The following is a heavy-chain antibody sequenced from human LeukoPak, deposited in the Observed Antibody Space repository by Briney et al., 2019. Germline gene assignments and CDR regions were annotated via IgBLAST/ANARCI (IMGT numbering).Heavy chain of an antibody. CDR1: GFTFSSYT. V-gene: IGHV3-21*01. Sequence: KTGGSLRLSCAASGFTFSSYTMHWIRQAPGKGLEWVSSISGSNSYIFYADSVKGRFTVSRDNAKDSLYLQMNSLRAEDTAVYYCARDGASGWSYVYWGQGTLVTVSS. CDR3: ARDGASGWSYVY. D-gene: IGHD6-19*01. CDR2: ISGSNSYI. J-gene: IGHJ4*02.